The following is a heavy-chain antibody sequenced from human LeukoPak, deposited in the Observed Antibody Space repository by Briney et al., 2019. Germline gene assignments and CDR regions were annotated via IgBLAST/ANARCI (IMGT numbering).Heavy chain of an antibody. CDR2: ISSSSSYI. V-gene: IGHV3-21*01. D-gene: IGHD3-22*01. CDR3: ARSKGPSTSYYDSSGLYYFDY. CDR1: GFTFSSYS. J-gene: IGHJ4*02. Sequence: GGSLRLSCAASGFTFSSYSMNWVRQAPGKGLEWVSSISSSSSYIYYADSVKGRFTISRDNAKNSLYLQMNSLRAEDTAVYYCARSKGPSTSYYDSSGLYYFDYWGQGTLVTVSS.